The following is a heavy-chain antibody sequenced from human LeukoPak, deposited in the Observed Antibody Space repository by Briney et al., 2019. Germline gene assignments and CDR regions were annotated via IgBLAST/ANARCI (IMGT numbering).Heavy chain of an antibody. J-gene: IGHJ4*02. CDR3: ARTSSGWYGKDCYFDY. D-gene: IGHD6-19*01. Sequence: SETLSLTCTVSGDSIITSRYYWAWIRQPPGKGLEWIGSISYSGSTNYDPSLKSRVTISVDTSKNQFSLKLSSVTAADTAVYYCARTSSGWYGKDCYFDYWGQGTLVTVSS. V-gene: IGHV4-39*07. CDR1: GDSIITSRYY. CDR2: ISYSGST.